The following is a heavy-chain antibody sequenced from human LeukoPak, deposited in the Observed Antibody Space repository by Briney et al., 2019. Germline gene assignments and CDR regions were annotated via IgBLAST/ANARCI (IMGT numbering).Heavy chain of an antibody. J-gene: IGHJ5*02. CDR2: IYHSSST. V-gene: IGHV4-4*07. CDR3: ARIYYDFWSGRQVAGDWFDP. D-gene: IGHD3-3*01. Sequence: PSETLSLTCTVSRGSISSYYWSWIRKPAGKGLEWIGSIYHSSSTYYNPSLKSLVTISVDTSKNQFSLKLSSVTAADTAVYYCARIYYDFWSGRQVAGDWFDPWGQGTLVTVSS. CDR1: RGSISSYY.